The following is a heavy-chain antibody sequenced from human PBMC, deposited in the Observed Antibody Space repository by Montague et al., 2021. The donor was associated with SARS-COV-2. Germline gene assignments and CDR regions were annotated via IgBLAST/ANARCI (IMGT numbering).Heavy chain of an antibody. CDR3: TSGREGNYNVMDV. Sequence: CAISGDSDGVVGPRRKSVEHTPAIQSRRLLVRRFMSERNNDYAVSVRGRVAINPDTSKNQFSLQLNSVTPEDTAIYYCTSGREGNYNVMDVWGQGTTVTVSS. V-gene: IGHV6-1*01. CDR1: GDSDGVVGPR. D-gene: IGHD1-1*01. CDR2: RRFMSERNN. J-gene: IGHJ6*02.